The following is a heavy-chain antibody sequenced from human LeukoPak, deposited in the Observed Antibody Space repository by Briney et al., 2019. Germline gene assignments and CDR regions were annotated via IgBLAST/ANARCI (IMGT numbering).Heavy chain of an antibody. D-gene: IGHD5-18*01. CDR3: ARERYNYGQYYFDH. J-gene: IGHJ4*01. Sequence: PGGSLRLSCAASGFTFSDYYMSWIRQAPGKGLEGLSYISSGGSIIYYVDSVRGRFTISRDNAKNSLFLQMTSLRADDTAVYYCARERYNYGQYYFDHWGHGTLVTVSS. CDR2: ISSGGSII. V-gene: IGHV3-11*01. CDR1: GFTFSDYY.